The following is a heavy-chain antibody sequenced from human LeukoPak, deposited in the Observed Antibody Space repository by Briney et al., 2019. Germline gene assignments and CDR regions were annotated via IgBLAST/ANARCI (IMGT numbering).Heavy chain of an antibody. Sequence: GGSLRLSCAASGFTFSSYAMHWVCQAPGKGLEWVAVISYDGSNKYYADSVKGRFTISRDNSKNTLYLQMNSLRAEDTAVYYCARDTTDDYDFWSGYPNWFDPWGQGTLVTVSS. CDR3: ARDTTDDYDFWSGYPNWFDP. J-gene: IGHJ5*02. V-gene: IGHV3-30-3*01. CDR2: ISYDGSNK. D-gene: IGHD3-3*01. CDR1: GFTFSSYA.